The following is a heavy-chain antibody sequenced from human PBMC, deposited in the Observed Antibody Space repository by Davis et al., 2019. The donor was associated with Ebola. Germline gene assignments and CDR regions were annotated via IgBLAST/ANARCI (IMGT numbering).Heavy chain of an antibody. J-gene: IGHJ2*01. Sequence: GESLKISCAASGFTFSTYWMHWVRQAPGKGLEWVAVISYDGSNKYYADSVKGRFTISRDNAKNSLILQINSLRAEDTAFYHCARDGGVRWNYVQYFDLWGRGTLVTVSP. CDR3: ARDGGVRWNYVQYFDL. V-gene: IGHV3-30*03. CDR1: GFTFSTYW. D-gene: IGHD1-7*01. CDR2: ISYDGSNK.